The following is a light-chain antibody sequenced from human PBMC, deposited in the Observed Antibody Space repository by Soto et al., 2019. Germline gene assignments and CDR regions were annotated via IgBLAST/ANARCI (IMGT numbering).Light chain of an antibody. CDR3: QQYNNWPALT. J-gene: IGKJ4*01. Sequence: EVVMTQSPATLSVSPGERATLSCRASQSVSSNLAWYQQKLGQAPRRLIYGASTRATGIPARFSGSRSGSEFPLTISSLQSEDFAVYYCQQYNNWPALTFGGGTKVEIK. V-gene: IGKV3D-15*01. CDR2: GAS. CDR1: QSVSSN.